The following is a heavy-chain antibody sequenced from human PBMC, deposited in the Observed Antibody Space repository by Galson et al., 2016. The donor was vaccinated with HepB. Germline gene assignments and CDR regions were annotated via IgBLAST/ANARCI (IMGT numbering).Heavy chain of an antibody. Sequence: SVKVSCKASGYIFSKYGINWVRQAPGQGLEWMGCISENNDTKNYAQKFKGRVTFTTDKATSTAYMELRSLRSDDTAVYYCATSGYDPNGFDPWGQGTLVTVSS. D-gene: IGHD3-22*01. J-gene: IGHJ5*02. CDR3: ATSGYDPNGFDP. CDR1: GYIFSKYG. V-gene: IGHV1-18*01. CDR2: ISENNDTK.